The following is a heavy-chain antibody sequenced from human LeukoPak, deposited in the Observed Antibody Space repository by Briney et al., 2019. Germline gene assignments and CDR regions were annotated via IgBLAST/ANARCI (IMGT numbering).Heavy chain of an antibody. Sequence: SETLSLTCTVSGGSISSYYWSWIRRPPGKGLEWIGYISYSGSTNYNPSLKSRVTISIDTSKNQFSLKLSSVTAADTAVYYRARGASGYSYGWGQGTLVTVSS. CDR3: ARGASGYSYG. V-gene: IGHV4-59*01. J-gene: IGHJ4*02. D-gene: IGHD5-18*01. CDR2: ISYSGST. CDR1: GGSISSYY.